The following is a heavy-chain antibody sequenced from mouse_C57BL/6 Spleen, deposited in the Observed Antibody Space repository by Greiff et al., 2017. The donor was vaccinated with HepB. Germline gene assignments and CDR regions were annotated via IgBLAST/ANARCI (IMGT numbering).Heavy chain of an antibody. CDR2: ISNLAYSI. CDR1: GFTFSDYG. Sequence: EVKLMESGGGLVQPGGSLKLSCAASGFTFSDYGMAWVRQAPRKGPEWVAFISNLAYSIYYADTVTGRFTISRENAKNTLYLEMSSLRSEDTAMYYCAVGSSWYFDVWGTGTTVTVSS. CDR3: AVGSSWYFDV. J-gene: IGHJ1*03. D-gene: IGHD1-1*01. V-gene: IGHV5-15*01.